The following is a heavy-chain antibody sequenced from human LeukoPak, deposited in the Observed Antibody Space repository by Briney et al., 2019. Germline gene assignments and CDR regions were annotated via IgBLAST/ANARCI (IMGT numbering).Heavy chain of an antibody. Sequence: QPGGSLRLSCAASGFTFSSYEMNWVRHAPGKGPEWLSYMSSNGKTIYYADSVKGRFTISRDNAKNSLYLQMNSLRAEDTAVYYCARQAYYDFWSGYSKELDYWGQGTLVTVSS. CDR3: ARQAYYDFWSGYSKELDY. CDR2: MSSNGKTI. D-gene: IGHD3-3*01. V-gene: IGHV3-48*03. CDR1: GFTFSSYE. J-gene: IGHJ4*02.